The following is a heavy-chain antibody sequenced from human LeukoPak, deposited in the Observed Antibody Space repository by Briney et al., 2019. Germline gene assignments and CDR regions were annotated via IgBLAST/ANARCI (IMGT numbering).Heavy chain of an antibody. J-gene: IGHJ4*02. CDR3: AKGTVRFLEWSQRGYFDY. Sequence: GGSLRLSCAASGFTFSNYAMTWVRQAPGKGLEWVSSISSTVINTYNADSVKGRFTISRDNSKNTLYLQMNSLRADDTAIYYCAKGTVRFLEWSQRGYFDYWGQGILVTVSS. CDR1: GFTFSNYA. V-gene: IGHV3-23*01. CDR2: ISSTVINT. D-gene: IGHD3-3*01.